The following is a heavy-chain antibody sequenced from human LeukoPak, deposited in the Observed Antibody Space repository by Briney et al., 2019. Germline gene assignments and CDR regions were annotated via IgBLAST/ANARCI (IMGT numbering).Heavy chain of an antibody. J-gene: IGHJ4*02. Sequence: GGSLRLSCAASGFTFNSYAMHWVRQAPDKGLQWVALVSHDGGTKVYADSVKGRFTISRDNAKNTLFLQMDSLRAEDTALYYCVRSLRSADFWGQGTLVTVSS. CDR2: VSHDGGTK. CDR1: GFTFNSYA. V-gene: IGHV3-30*07. CDR3: VRSLRSADF.